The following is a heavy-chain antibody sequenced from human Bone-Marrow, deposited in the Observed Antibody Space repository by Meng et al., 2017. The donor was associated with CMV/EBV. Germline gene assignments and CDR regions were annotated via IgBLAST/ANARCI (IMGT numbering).Heavy chain of an antibody. D-gene: IGHD3-10*01. CDR3: ARGVLLWFGDLKWFDP. J-gene: IGHJ5*02. CDR2: IYHSGST. CDR1: GGSITSSNW. Sequence: SETLSLTCAVSGGSITSSNWWSWVRQPPGKGLEWIGEIYHSGSTNYNPSLKSRVTISVDKSKNQFSLKLSSVTAADTAVYYCARGVLLWFGDLKWFDPWGQGTLVTVSS. V-gene: IGHV4-4*02.